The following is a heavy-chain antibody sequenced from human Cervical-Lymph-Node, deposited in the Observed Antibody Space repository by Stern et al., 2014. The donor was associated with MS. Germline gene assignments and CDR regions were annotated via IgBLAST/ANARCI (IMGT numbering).Heavy chain of an antibody. CDR1: GFTFSSHG. D-gene: IGHD3-3*01. V-gene: IGHV3-30*03. J-gene: IGHJ6*02. CDR3: ARDPAGGEFWSGYSMDV. Sequence: VQLVESGGGAVQPGRSLRLSCAASGFTFSSHGMHWVRQAPGKGLEWVGVISYDGSNKYYAASVKGRFTISRDNTKNTLYLQMNSLRGEDTAVFYCARDPAGGEFWSGYSMDVWGQGTTVTVSS. CDR2: ISYDGSNK.